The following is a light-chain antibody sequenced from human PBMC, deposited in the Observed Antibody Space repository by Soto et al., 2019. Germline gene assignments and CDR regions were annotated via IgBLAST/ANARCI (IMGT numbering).Light chain of an antibody. Sequence: DIVMTQSPDSLAVSLGESATINCKSSQSVLYSSNNKNYLAWYQQKPGQPPKLLIYWASTRESGVPDRFSGSGSETDFTLTISSLQAEDVAVYYCQQYYSAPWTFGQGTKVEIK. J-gene: IGKJ1*01. CDR3: QQYYSAPWT. CDR1: QSVLYSSNNKNY. V-gene: IGKV4-1*01. CDR2: WAS.